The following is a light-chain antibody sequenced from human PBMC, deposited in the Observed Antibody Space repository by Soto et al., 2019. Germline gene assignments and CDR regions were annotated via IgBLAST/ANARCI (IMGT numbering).Light chain of an antibody. CDR2: DVS. J-gene: IGLJ1*01. CDR3: SSYTFSSTLHV. Sequence: QSVLTQPASVSGSPGQSITISCTGTSSDVGGYKYVSWYQQHPGKAPKLMIYDVSNRSSGVSDRFSGSKSGNTASLTISGLQAEDEADYYCSSYTFSSTLHVFGTGTKLTVL. V-gene: IGLV2-14*01. CDR1: SSDVGGYKY.